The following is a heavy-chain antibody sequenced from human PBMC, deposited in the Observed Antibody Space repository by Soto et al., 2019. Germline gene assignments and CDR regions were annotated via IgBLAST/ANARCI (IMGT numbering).Heavy chain of an antibody. CDR1: GFTFSSYG. CDR2: ISYDGSNK. V-gene: IGHV3-30*18. Sequence: QVHLVESGGGVVQPGRSLRLSCAASGFTFSSYGMHWVRQAPGKGLEWVAVISYDGSNKYYADSVKGRFTISRDNSKNTLYLQMNSLRAEDTAVYYCAKNYYDSGVYYYGIDVWGQGTTVTVSS. J-gene: IGHJ6*01. D-gene: IGHD3-22*01. CDR3: AKNYYDSGVYYYGIDV.